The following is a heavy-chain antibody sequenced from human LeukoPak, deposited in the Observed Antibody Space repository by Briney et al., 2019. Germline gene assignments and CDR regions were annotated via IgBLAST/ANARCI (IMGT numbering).Heavy chain of an antibody. CDR1: GYSLTTYY. V-gene: IGHV1-46*01. CDR3: ARTWIQLWSISGGFDY. Sequence: ASVKVSCKASGYSLTTYYMHWVRQAPGQGLEWMAIINPSGGGTNYAQKFQGRVTITADESTSTAYMELSSLRSEDTAVYYCARTWIQLWSISGGFDYWGQGTLVTVSS. D-gene: IGHD5-18*01. J-gene: IGHJ4*02. CDR2: INPSGGGT.